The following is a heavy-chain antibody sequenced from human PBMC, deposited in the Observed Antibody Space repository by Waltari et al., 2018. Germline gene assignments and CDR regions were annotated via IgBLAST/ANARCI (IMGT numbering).Heavy chain of an antibody. CDR3: ARGHSSGSY. D-gene: IGHD6-19*01. J-gene: IGHJ4*02. CDR1: GGSFSGYY. V-gene: IGHV4-34*01. CDR2: SNHSGST. Sequence: QVQLQQWGAGLLKPSETLSLTCAVYGGSFSGYYWSWIRQPPGKGVEWIGESNHSGSTNYNPSLKSRVTISVDTSKNQFSLKLSSVTAADTAVYYCARGHSSGSYWGQGTLVTVSS.